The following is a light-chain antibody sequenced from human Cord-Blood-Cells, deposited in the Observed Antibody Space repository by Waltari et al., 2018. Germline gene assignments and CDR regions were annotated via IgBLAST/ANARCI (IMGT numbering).Light chain of an antibody. CDR1: SSDVGGYNY. Sequence: QSALTQPRSVSGSPGQSVTISCTGTSSDVGGYNYVSWYQQHPGKAPKLMIDDVSKRHSGVPDRFSGSKSGNTASLTISGLQAEDEADYYCCSYAGSYVFGTGTRVTVL. CDR2: DVS. CDR3: CSYAGSYV. J-gene: IGLJ1*01. V-gene: IGLV2-11*01.